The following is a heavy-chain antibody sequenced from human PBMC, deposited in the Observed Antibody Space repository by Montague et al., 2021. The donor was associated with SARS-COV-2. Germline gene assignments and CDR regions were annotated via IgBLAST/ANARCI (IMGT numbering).Heavy chain of an antibody. D-gene: IGHD3-10*01. Sequence: SETLSLTCTVSGGPISDSSYYWGWIRRPPGKGLQWIGSLYYSGSTYYDPSLKSRVTISVDTSRNQFSLKLSSVTAADTAVYFCARHTYYYGSGRFHNGRGGCPKEYGLDVWGQGTTVTVSS. CDR2: LYYSGST. CDR3: ARHTYYYGSGRFHNGRGGCPKEYGLDV. J-gene: IGHJ6*02. CDR1: GGPISDSSYY. V-gene: IGHV4-39*01.